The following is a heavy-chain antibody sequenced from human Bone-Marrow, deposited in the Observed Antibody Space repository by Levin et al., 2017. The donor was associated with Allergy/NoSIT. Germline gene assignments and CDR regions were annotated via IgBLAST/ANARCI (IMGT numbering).Heavy chain of an antibody. V-gene: IGHV3-23*01. CDR3: AKERIAVSVPYFFDY. CDR2: ISGSGDTT. CDR1: GFTFRSYA. J-gene: IGHJ4*02. Sequence: GGSLRLSCAASGFTFRSYAMTWVRQAPGKGLEWVSGISGSGDTTYYADSVRGRVTISRDNSKNTLYLQMSSLRAAATDVCYCAKERIAVSVPYFFDYWGQGTLVTVSS. D-gene: IGHD6-19*01.